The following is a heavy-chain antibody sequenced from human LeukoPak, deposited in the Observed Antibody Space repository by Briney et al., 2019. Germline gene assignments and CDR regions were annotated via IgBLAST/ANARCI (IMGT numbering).Heavy chain of an antibody. CDR3: AKDIQLST. CDR1: GFTFSVSA. Sequence: GGSLRLSCAASGFTFSVSAMTWVRQAPGKGLGWVSIIGASGESTYYADSVKGRFTISRDNSKNTLSLQMNSLRVEDTAMYFCAKDIQLSTWGLGTMVTVSS. J-gene: IGHJ3*01. CDR2: IGASGEST. D-gene: IGHD5-24*01. V-gene: IGHV3-23*01.